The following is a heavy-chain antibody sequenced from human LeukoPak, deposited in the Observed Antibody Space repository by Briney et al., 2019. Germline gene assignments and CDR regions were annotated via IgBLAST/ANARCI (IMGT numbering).Heavy chain of an antibody. CDR2: ISYDGSNK. J-gene: IGHJ4*02. V-gene: IGHV3-30*18. Sequence: PGGSLRLSCAASGFTFSSYGMHWVRQAPGKGLEWVAVISYDGSNKYYADSVKGRFTISRDNSKNTLYLQMNSLRAEDTAVYYCAKDSEVEVVTAIFDYWGQGTLVTVSS. CDR3: AKDSEVEVVTAIFDY. D-gene: IGHD2-21*02. CDR1: GFTFSSYG.